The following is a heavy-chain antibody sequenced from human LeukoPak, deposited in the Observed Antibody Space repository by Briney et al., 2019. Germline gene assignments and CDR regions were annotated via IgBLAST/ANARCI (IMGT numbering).Heavy chain of an antibody. Sequence: GESLKIFCRNSGYSFASYWFGWVRHMPGKGLEGIGVIYPGDSDTRYSPSFEGQVTISGDKSTSSAFLQWRSLRASDTAMYYCARRSYEGSTSAFDIWGQGTMVIVSA. CDR2: IYPGDSDT. CDR3: ARRSYEGSTSAFDI. D-gene: IGHD2/OR15-2a*01. CDR1: GYSFASYW. J-gene: IGHJ3*02. V-gene: IGHV5-51*01.